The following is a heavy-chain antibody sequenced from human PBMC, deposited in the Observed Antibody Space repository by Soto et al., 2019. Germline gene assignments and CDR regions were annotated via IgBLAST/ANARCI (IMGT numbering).Heavy chain of an antibody. J-gene: IGHJ6*03. V-gene: IGHV3-64*01. D-gene: IGHD6-6*01. CDR2: ISSKGVGT. CDR1: GFTLSGYA. CDR3: ARRARPDFYYMDV. Sequence: EVQLAESGGGLAQPGGSLRLSCAASGFTLSGYAMDWVRQAPGKGLEYVSGISSKGVGTYYANAVLGRFTISRDNSKNTVYLQMGSLRPEDMAVYYCARRARPDFYYMDVWGKGTTVTVS.